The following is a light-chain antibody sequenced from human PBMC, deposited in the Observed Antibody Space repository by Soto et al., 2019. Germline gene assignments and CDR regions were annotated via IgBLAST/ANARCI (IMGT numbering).Light chain of an antibody. J-gene: IGKJ1*01. CDR3: QQYDSSRRT. V-gene: IGKV3-20*01. Sequence: EIVLTQSPGTLSLSPGERATLSCRASQSVTSSYLAWYQQKPGQAPRLLIYGASSRATGIPDRFSGSGSGTDFTLTISRLEPEDFAVYYCQQYDSSRRTFGQGTKVEIK. CDR1: QSVTSSY. CDR2: GAS.